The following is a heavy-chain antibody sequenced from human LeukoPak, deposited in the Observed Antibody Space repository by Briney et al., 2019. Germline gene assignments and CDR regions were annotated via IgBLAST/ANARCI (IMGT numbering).Heavy chain of an antibody. Sequence: PGGTLRLSCAASGFTFSSHAISWVRQAPGEGLEGVSHISGSGGSTYYADSVKGRFTISRDNSKNTLYLQMNSLRAEDTAVYYCARETDNTWAYAFDIWGQGTMVTVSS. CDR2: ISGSGGST. CDR1: GFTFSSHA. V-gene: IGHV3-23*01. J-gene: IGHJ3*02. CDR3: ARETDNTWAYAFDI. D-gene: IGHD1-14*01.